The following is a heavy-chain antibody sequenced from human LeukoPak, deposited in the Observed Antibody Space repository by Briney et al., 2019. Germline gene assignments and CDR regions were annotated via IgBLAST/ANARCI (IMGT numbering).Heavy chain of an antibody. J-gene: IGHJ5*02. CDR2: ISTNSDIR. Sequence: ASVKVSCKASGYTFTNYGISWVRQAPGQGLEWMGWISTNSDIRTYAQTLQGRFTMTTDTATTTTYMELNNLTFDDTAVYYCARDWDAMNNCFDPWGQGTPVTVSS. D-gene: IGHD1-26*01. CDR1: GYTFTNYG. CDR3: ARDWDAMNNCFDP. V-gene: IGHV1-18*01.